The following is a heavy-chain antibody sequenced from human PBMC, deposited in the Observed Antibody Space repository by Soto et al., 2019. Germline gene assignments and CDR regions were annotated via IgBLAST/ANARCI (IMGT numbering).Heavy chain of an antibody. V-gene: IGHV4-38-2*02. D-gene: IGHD3-10*01. J-gene: IGHJ5*02. CDR1: GYSISSGYH. CDR3: ARQDRVVAEGRGFGP. CDR2: VHYSGNT. Sequence: SETLSLTCTVSGYSISSGYHWAWIRQPPGKGLEWLGSVHYSGNTYYNPSLKSRLTISVDKSKNQFSLNLSSVTAADTAVYYCARQDRVVAEGRGFGPWGQGTLVTVSS.